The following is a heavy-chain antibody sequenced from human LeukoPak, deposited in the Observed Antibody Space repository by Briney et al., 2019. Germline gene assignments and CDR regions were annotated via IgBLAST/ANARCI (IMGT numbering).Heavy chain of an antibody. CDR1: GFTFDDYA. V-gene: IGHV3-9*01. CDR3: ARVSRGPHPYYYDSSGYMDY. D-gene: IGHD3-22*01. CDR2: ISWNSGSI. J-gene: IGHJ4*02. Sequence: GRSLRLSCAASGFTFDDYAMHWVRQAPGKGLEWVSGISWNSGSIGYADSVKGRFTISRDNSKNTLYLQMNSLRAEDTAVYYCARVSRGPHPYYYDSSGYMDYWGQGTLVTVSS.